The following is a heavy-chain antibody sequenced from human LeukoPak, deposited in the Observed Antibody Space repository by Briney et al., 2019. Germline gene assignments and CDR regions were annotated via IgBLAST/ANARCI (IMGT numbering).Heavy chain of an antibody. CDR3: AKDQGYCSGGSCYSRHDAFDI. Sequence: PGGSLRLSCAASGFTFSSYAMSWVRQAPGKGLEWVSAISGSGGSTYYADSVKGRFTISRDNSKNTLYLQMNSLRAEDTAVYYCAKDQGYCSGGSCYSRHDAFDIWGQGTMVTVSS. J-gene: IGHJ3*02. CDR1: GFTFSSYA. D-gene: IGHD2-15*01. CDR2: ISGSGGST. V-gene: IGHV3-23*01.